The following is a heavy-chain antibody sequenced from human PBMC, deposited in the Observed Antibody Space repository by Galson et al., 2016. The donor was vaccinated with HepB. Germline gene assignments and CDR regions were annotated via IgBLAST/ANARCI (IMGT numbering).Heavy chain of an antibody. CDR3: ARDSGTYEIDY. V-gene: IGHV3-72*01. CDR2: TRNKASSYST. D-gene: IGHD1-26*01. Sequence: SLRLSCAASGFTFSDHYMDCVRQAPGKGLEWVGRTRNKASSYSTEYAASVKGRFTISRDDSKNSLYLQMNSLKTEDTAVYYCARDSGTYEIDYWGQGTLVTVSS. J-gene: IGHJ4*02. CDR1: GFTFSDHY.